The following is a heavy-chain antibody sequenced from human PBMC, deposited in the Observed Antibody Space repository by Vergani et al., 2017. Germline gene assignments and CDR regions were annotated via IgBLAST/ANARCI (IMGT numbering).Heavy chain of an antibody. Sequence: EVQLLESGGGLVQPGGSLRLSCAASGFTFSSYAMSWVRQAPGKGLEWVSAISGSGGSTYYADSVKGRFTISRDNSKNTLYLQMNSLRAEDTAVYYCAKDPLRLRYFDWLSDWFDPWGQGTLVTVSS. D-gene: IGHD3-9*01. CDR2: ISGSGGST. J-gene: IGHJ5*02. CDR1: GFTFSSYA. CDR3: AKDPLRLRYFDWLSDWFDP. V-gene: IGHV3-23*01.